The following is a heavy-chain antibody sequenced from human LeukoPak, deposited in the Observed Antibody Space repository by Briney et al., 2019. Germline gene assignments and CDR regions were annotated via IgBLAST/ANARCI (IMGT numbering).Heavy chain of an antibody. CDR2: INHSGST. V-gene: IGHV4-34*01. J-gene: IGHJ4*02. CDR1: GGSFSGYY. CDR3: ARGKVVVAVLDY. Sequence: PSETLSLTCAVYGGSFSGYYWSWIRQPPGKGLEWIGKINHSGSTNYNPSLKSRVTISVDTSKNQFSLKLSSVTAADTAVYYCARGKVVVAVLDYWGQGTLVTVSS. D-gene: IGHD2-15*01.